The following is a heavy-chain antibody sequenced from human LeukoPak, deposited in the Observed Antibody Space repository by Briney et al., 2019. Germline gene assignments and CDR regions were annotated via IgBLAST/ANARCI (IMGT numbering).Heavy chain of an antibody. CDR2: IYYSGST. J-gene: IGHJ4*02. CDR3: ARDLGDGYLANDY. Sequence: SQTLSLTCSVSGGSIGSGAYYWSWIRQHPGKGLEWIGYIYYSGSTYYNPSLQSRVTISVDTSKNQFSLKLSSVTAAVTAVYYCARDLGDGYLANDYWGQGTLVTVSS. CDR1: GGSIGSGAYY. V-gene: IGHV4-31*03. D-gene: IGHD5-24*01.